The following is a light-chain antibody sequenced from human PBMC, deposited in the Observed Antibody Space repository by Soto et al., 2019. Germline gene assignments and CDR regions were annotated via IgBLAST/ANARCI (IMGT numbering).Light chain of an antibody. CDR3: QQSYSTPIT. CDR2: ATS. V-gene: IGKV1-39*01. CDR1: QSISSY. Sequence: DIQLTQSPSSLSASLLDRVTITCLASQSISSYLNWYQQKPGKAPNLLIYATSGLQAGVPSRFSGSGSGTDFTLTISSLQPEDFATYYCQQSYSTPITFGQGTRLEIK. J-gene: IGKJ5*01.